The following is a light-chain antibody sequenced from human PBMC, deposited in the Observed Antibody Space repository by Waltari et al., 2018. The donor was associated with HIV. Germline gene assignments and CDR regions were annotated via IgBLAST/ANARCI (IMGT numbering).Light chain of an antibody. CDR1: RSNIGNND. Sequence: QSVLTQPPSASGTPGQRVTISCSGSRSNIGNNDVYWFQHLPGTAPKLLIYRNNQRPSGVPDRFTVSKSGTSASLAISGLRSEDEADYYCDAWDNSLSGRVFGGGTKLTVL. CDR3: DAWDNSLSGRV. CDR2: RNN. V-gene: IGLV1-47*01. J-gene: IGLJ3*02.